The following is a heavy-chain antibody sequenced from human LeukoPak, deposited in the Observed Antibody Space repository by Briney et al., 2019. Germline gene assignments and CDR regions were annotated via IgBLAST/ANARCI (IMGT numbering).Heavy chain of an antibody. J-gene: IGHJ3*01. CDR1: GGSLSGYY. Sequence: SETLSLTCAVYGGSLSGYYWNLIRQPPGKGLEWIGEINHSGSTNYNPSLKSRVTISVDTSKNQFSLKLSSVTAADTAVYYCARPSPPLVTWGQGTMVTVSS. CDR2: INHSGST. V-gene: IGHV4-34*01. CDR3: ARPSPPLVT. D-gene: IGHD2-15*01.